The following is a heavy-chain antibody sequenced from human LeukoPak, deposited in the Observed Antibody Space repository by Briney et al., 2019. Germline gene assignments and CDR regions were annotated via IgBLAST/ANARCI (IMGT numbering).Heavy chain of an antibody. Sequence: GGSLRLSCAASAFSFSTCAMRCGRQRPGRGLEWVSTMCSRGGMTFYSHSVKGRFSISRDNSKSILYLQKSSLRGQDQAVYYCAGASDVEPRNGFDIWGQGKVATVSS. CDR3: AGASDVEPRNGFDI. V-gene: IGHV3-23*05. J-gene: IGHJ3*02. D-gene: IGHD1-1*01. CDR2: MCSRGGMT. CDR1: AFSFSTCA.